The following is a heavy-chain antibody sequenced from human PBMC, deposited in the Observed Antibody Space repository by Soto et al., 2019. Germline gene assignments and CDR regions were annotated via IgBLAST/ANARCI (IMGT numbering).Heavy chain of an antibody. J-gene: IGHJ3*02. CDR3: ARDRARTTNAFDI. V-gene: IGHV3-21*01. CDR2: ISSSGTYI. D-gene: IGHD3-10*01. Sequence: EVQLVESGGGLVKPGGSLRLSCAASGFTFSTYSLTWVLQAPGKGLEWVSSISSSGTYIFYADSVKGRFTISRDNAQNSLFLQMNSLRADDTAVYFCARDRARTTNAFDIWGQGTMVTVSS. CDR1: GFTFSTYS.